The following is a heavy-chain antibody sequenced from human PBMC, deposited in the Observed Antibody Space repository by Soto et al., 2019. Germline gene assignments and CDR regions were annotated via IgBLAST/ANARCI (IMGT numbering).Heavy chain of an antibody. V-gene: IGHV3-30*18. J-gene: IGHJ5*02. D-gene: IGHD2-2*02. CDR1: GFTFSSYG. CDR2: ISYDGSNK. CDR3: AKELDVVVPAAITP. Sequence: PGGSLRLSCAASGFTFSSYGMHWVHQAPGKGLEWVAVISYDGSNKYYADSVKGRFTISRDNSKNTLYLQMNSLRAEDTAVYYCAKELDVVVPAAITPWGQGTLVTVSS.